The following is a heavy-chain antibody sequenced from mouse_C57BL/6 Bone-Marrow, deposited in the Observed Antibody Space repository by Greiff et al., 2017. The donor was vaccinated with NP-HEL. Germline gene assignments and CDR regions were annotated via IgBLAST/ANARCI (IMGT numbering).Heavy chain of an antibody. CDR2: ISSGGSYT. CDR1: GFTFSSYG. CDR3: ARHGRNTVVATGLDY. D-gene: IGHD1-1*01. V-gene: IGHV5-6*01. Sequence: EVQLVESGGDLVKPGGSLKLSCAASGFTFSSYGMSWVRQTPDKRLEWVATISSGGSYTYYPDSVKGRFTISRDNAKNTLYLQMSSLKSEDTAMYYCARHGRNTVVATGLDYWGQGTSVTVSS. J-gene: IGHJ4*01.